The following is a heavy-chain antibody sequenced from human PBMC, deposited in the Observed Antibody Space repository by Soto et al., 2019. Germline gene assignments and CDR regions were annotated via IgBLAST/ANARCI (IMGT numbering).Heavy chain of an antibody. CDR3: PGHNRGGTRVFTP. CDR1: GGSISSSSYY. V-gene: IGHV4-39*01. Sequence: SETLSLTCTVSGGSISSSSYYWGWIRQPPVKGLEWIGCIYYRGSTYYNPSLKSRVAISVDTSNNQFSLKLRSVTAGGTAGYYWPGHNRGGTRVFTPWGKGTRLTASS. CDR2: IYYRGST. D-gene: IGHD3-16*01. J-gene: IGHJ5*02.